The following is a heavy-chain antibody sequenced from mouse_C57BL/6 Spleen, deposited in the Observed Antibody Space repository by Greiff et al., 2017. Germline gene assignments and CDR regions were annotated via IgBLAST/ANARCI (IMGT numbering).Heavy chain of an antibody. CDR1: GYTFTSYW. CDR3: ARSDYYDYWRRGYYAMDY. J-gene: IGHJ4*01. V-gene: IGHV1-64*01. D-gene: IGHD2-4*01. Sequence: QVQLQQPGAELVKPGASVKLSCKASGYTFTSYWMHWVQQRPGQGLEWIGMIPPTSGSPNYNEKFKSKATLPVDKSSSTAYMQLSSLTSEDSAVDYGARSDYYDYWRRGYYAMDYWGQGTSVTVSS. CDR2: IPPTSGSP.